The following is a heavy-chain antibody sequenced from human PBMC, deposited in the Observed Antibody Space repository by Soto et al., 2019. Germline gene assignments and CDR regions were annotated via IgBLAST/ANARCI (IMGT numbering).Heavy chain of an antibody. CDR3: ARAWGGGNYYYGMDV. V-gene: IGHV4-4*02. CDR1: GGSISSSNW. Sequence: SETLSLTCAVSGGSISSSNWWSWVRQPPGKGLEWIGEIYHSGSTNYNPSLKSRVTISVDTSKNQFSLKLSSVTAADTAVYYCARAWGGGNYYYGMDVWGQGTTVTVSS. D-gene: IGHD3-16*01. J-gene: IGHJ6*02. CDR2: IYHSGST.